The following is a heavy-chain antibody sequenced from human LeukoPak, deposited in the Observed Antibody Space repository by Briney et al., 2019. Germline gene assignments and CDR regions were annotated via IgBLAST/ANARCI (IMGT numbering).Heavy chain of an antibody. J-gene: IGHJ5*02. D-gene: IGHD2-15*01. V-gene: IGHV4-39*07. CDR1: GGSISSSSYY. CDR3: ARLVVVAATPSNWFDP. Sequence: SETLSLTCTVSGGSISSSSYYWGWIRQPPGKGLEWIGSIYYSGSTYYNPSLKSRVTISVDTSKNQFSLKLSSVTAADTAVYYCARLVVVAATPSNWFDPWGQGTLVTVSS. CDR2: IYYSGST.